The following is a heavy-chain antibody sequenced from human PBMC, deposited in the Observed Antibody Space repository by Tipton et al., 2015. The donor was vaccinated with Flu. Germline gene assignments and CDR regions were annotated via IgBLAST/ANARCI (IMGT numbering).Heavy chain of an antibody. CDR3: ARLSYYDVDLKNFYFDY. J-gene: IGHJ4*02. CDR1: SGSIRSTNYF. V-gene: IGHV4-39*01. Sequence: TLSLTCTVSSGSIRSTNYFCAWIRQPPGKRLELIGSIFPSGTTYYNPSLKSRVTISVDRSKSQFSLMLRSVTAADTAVYYCARLSYYDVDLKNFYFDYWGQGALVTVSS. CDR2: IFPSGTT. D-gene: IGHD3-10*02.